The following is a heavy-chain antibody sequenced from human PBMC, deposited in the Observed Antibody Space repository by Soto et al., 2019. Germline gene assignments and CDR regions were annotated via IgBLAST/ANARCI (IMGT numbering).Heavy chain of an antibody. J-gene: IGHJ4*02. CDR3: VRGKYSGSYFFDY. CDR2: VSSVGSTT. CDR1: GFSFSDDW. Sequence: GGSLRLSCEASGFSFSDDWMHWVRQAPGKGLVWVSSVSSVGSTTDYADSVKGRFTISRDNAKNTLYLQMNSLGAEDTAVYYRVRGKYSGSYFFDYWGQGTLVTVSS. D-gene: IGHD1-26*01. V-gene: IGHV3-74*01.